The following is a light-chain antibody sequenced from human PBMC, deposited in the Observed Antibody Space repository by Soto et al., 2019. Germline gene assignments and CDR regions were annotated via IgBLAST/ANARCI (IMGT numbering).Light chain of an antibody. CDR1: QSVISSY. CDR2: DAS. Sequence: EIVLTQSPATLSLSPGERATLSCGASQSVISSYLAWYQQKPGLAPRLLIYDASSRATGIPDRFSGSGSGPDCTLTISRLEPEDFAVYYCQQYGSSPTTFDEGTRLEIK. CDR3: QQYGSSPTT. J-gene: IGKJ5*01. V-gene: IGKV3D-20*01.